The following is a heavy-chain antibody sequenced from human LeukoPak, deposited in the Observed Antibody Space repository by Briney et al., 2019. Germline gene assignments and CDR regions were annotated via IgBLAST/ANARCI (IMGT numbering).Heavy chain of an antibody. Sequence: PGGSLRLSCAASGFTFNNYGMHWVRQAPGRGLEWVALLWYDGTNENYADSVKGRFTISRDNSKNTMYLQMNNLRAEDTAVYYCARGSVTTGPFGMDVWGQGTTVTVSS. CDR3: ARGSVTTGPFGMDV. D-gene: IGHD5-18*01. V-gene: IGHV3-33*01. J-gene: IGHJ6*02. CDR2: LWYDGTNE. CDR1: GFTFNNYG.